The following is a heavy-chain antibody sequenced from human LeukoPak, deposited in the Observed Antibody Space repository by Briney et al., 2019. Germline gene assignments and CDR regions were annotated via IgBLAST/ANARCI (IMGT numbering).Heavy chain of an antibody. V-gene: IGHV1-18*01. D-gene: IGHD6-6*01. CDR3: ARGGSPVYYYYMDV. CDR1: GYTFTSYG. Sequence: ASVKVSCKASGYTFTSYGIGWVRQAPGQGLEWMGWISAYNGHTNYAQKFQGRVTMTTETSTTTAYMELRSLTSDDTAVYYCARGGSPVYYYYMDVWGKGTTVTVSS. J-gene: IGHJ6*03. CDR2: ISAYNGHT.